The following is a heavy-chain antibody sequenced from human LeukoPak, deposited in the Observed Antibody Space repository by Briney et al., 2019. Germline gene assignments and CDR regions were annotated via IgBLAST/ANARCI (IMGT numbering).Heavy chain of an antibody. Sequence: ASVKVSCKASGYTLTSYAMHWVRQAPGQSLEWMGWINAASGDTKYSQEFQGRVTITSDTSASTAYMELSSLRSEDMAIYYCARARDYYTPPFDYWGQGTLVTVSS. CDR3: ARARDYYTPPFDY. J-gene: IGHJ4*02. V-gene: IGHV1-3*03. CDR1: GYTLTSYA. CDR2: INAASGDT. D-gene: IGHD3-3*01.